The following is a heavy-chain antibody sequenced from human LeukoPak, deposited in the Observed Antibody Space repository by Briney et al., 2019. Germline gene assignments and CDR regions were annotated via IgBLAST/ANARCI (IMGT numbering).Heavy chain of an antibody. Sequence: PSETLSLTCTVSGGSISSYYWSWIRQPPGKGLEWIGYIYYSGSTNYNPSLKSRVTISVDTSKNQFSLKLSSVTAADTAVYYCARGYDYVWGSYNFDYWGQGTLVTVSS. CDR3: ARGYDYVWGSYNFDY. CDR1: GGSISSYY. J-gene: IGHJ4*02. V-gene: IGHV4-59*01. CDR2: IYYSGST. D-gene: IGHD3-16*01.